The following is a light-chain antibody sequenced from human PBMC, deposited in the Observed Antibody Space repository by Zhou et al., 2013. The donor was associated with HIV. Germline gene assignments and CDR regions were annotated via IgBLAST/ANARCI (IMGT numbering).Light chain of an antibody. Sequence: EIVMTQSPATLSVSPGERATLSCRASQSVTSNLAWYQQKPGQGPRLLIYLASARETGIPGRFSGSGSGTEFTLTISSLQSEDFAVYYCQQYDTWPLTFGGGTTVEIK. V-gene: IGKV3-15*01. CDR2: LAS. J-gene: IGKJ4*01. CDR1: QSVTSN. CDR3: QQYDTWPLT.